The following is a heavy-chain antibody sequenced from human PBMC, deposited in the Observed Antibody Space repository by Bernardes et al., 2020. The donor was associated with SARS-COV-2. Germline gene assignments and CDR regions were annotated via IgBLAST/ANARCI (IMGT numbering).Heavy chain of an antibody. CDR3: VRGGRGFDY. CDR1: GFTFSSFW. V-gene: IGHV3-7*01. D-gene: IGHD1-26*01. J-gene: IGHJ4*02. Sequence: GGSLRLSCAASGFTFSSFWMSWVRQAPGKGLEWVANIKQDGSEKYYVDSVKARFTISRDSAKNSLYLQMNSLRAEDTAVYYCVRGGRGFDYWGQGILVTVSS. CDR2: IKQDGSEK.